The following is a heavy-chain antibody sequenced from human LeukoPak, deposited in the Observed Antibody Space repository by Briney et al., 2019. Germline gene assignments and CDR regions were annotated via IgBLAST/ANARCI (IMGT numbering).Heavy chain of an antibody. CDR1: GGSISSSSYY. Sequence: SETLSLTCTVSGGSISSSSYYWGWIRQPPGKGLEWIGSIYYSGSTYYNPSLKSRVTISVDTSKDQFSLKLSSVTAADTAVYYCARRLDYYDSSGYPDASDIWGQGTMVTVSS. J-gene: IGHJ3*02. D-gene: IGHD3-22*01. CDR2: IYYSGST. CDR3: ARRLDYYDSSGYPDASDI. V-gene: IGHV4-39*01.